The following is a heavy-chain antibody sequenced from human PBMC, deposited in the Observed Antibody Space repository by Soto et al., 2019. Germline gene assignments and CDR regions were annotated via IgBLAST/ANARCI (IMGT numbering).Heavy chain of an antibody. CDR2: IYYSGPT. J-gene: IGHJ4*02. D-gene: IGHD4-4*01. CDR1: GGSVSRDSNF. Sequence: SETLSLTCTVSGGSVSRDSNFWSWIRQPPGKGLEWIGYIYYSGPTRYNPSLESRVTISIDSSKNQVSLNMTSVTAADTAVYYCARGYSHYAHWGRGTLVTVSS. CDR3: ARGYSHYAH. V-gene: IGHV4-61*01.